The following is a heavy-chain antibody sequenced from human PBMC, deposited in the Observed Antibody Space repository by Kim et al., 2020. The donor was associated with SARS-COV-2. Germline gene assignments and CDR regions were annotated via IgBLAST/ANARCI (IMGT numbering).Heavy chain of an antibody. CDR1: GYTLTELS. CDR2: FDPEDGET. Sequence: ASVKVSCKVSGYTLTELSMHWVRQAPGKGLEWMGGFDPEDGETIYAQKFQGRVTMTEDTSTDTAYMELSSLRSEDTAVYYCATSIAPEPDLIYYYYYYGMDVWGQGTTVTVSS. CDR3: ATSIAPEPDLIYYYYYYGMDV. D-gene: IGHD6-25*01. J-gene: IGHJ6*02. V-gene: IGHV1-24*01.